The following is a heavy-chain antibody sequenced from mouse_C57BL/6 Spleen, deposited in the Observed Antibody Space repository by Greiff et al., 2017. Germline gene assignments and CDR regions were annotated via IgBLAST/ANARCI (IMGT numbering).Heavy chain of an antibody. CDR2: INPNNGGT. CDR1: GYTFTDYN. V-gene: IGHV1-18*01. D-gene: IGHD4-1*01. J-gene: IGHJ2*01. Sequence: VQLQQSGPELVKPGASVKIPCKASGYTFTDYNMDWVKQSHGKSLEWIGDINPNNGGTIYNQKFKGKATLTVDKSSSTAYMELRSLTSEDTAVYYCARLGSDFDYWAKAPLSQSPQ. CDR3: ARLGSDFDY.